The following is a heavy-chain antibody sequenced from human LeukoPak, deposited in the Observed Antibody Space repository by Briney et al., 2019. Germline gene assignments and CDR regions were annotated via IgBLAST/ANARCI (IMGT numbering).Heavy chain of an antibody. CDR1: GGSFSGYY. V-gene: IGHV4-34*01. Sequence: RASETLSLTCAVYGGSFSGYYWSWIRQPPGKGLEWIGEINHSGSTNYNPSLKSRVTISVDTSKNQFSLKLSSVTAADTAVYYCARMMRWIKYYMDVWGKGTTVTVSS. CDR2: INHSGST. J-gene: IGHJ6*03. D-gene: IGHD2-2*03. CDR3: ARMMRWIKYYMDV.